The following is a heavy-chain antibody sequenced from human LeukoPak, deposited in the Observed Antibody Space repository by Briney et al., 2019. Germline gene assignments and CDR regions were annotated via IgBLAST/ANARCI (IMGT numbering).Heavy chain of an antibody. Sequence: SSETLSPTCAVYGGSFSGYYWSWIRQPPGKGLEWIGEINHSGSTNYNPSLKSRVTISVDTSKNQFSLKLSSVTAADTAVYYCARGEVVVVPAANYYYYYYMDVWGKGTTVTVSS. CDR2: INHSGST. CDR3: ARGEVVVVPAANYYYYYYMDV. J-gene: IGHJ6*03. CDR1: GGSFSGYY. V-gene: IGHV4-34*01. D-gene: IGHD2-2*01.